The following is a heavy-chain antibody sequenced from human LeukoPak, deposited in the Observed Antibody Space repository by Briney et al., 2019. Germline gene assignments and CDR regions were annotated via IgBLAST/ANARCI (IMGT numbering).Heavy chain of an antibody. CDR1: GFTFDDYA. D-gene: IGHD4-17*01. V-gene: IGHV3-9*01. J-gene: IGHJ3*02. CDR3: AKDRNVVTTVTNDAFDI. CDR2: ISWNSGSI. Sequence: GGSLRLSCAASGFTFDDYAMPWVRQAPGKGLEWVSGISWNSGSIGYADSVKGRFTISRDNAKNSLYLQMNSLRAEDTALYYCAKDRNVVTTVTNDAFDIWGQGTMVTVSS.